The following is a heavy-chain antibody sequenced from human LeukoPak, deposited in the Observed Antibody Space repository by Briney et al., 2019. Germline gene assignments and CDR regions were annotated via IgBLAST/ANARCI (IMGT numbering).Heavy chain of an antibody. D-gene: IGHD1-20*01. CDR1: GFTFSGYN. J-gene: IGHJ4*02. CDR3: ARSVTGDY. V-gene: IGHV3-21*01. Sequence: GGSLRLSCAASGFTFSGYNMNWVRQAPGKGLEWVSSIGSSTTYIYYTDSVKGRSTISRDNAKNSLYLQMNSLRAEDTAVYYCARSVTGDYWGQGTLVTVSS. CDR2: IGSSTTYI.